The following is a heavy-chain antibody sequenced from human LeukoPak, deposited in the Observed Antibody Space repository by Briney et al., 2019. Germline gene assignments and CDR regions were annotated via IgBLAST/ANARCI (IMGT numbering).Heavy chain of an antibody. CDR1: GFTFRNYD. Sequence: GGSLRLSCAASGFTFRNYDMHWVRQFPGRGLEWVSAIGMADDTHYSDSVQGRLTISRENAKNSLYLQMNSLRDGDTVVYYCVRGGIQVSGIDAFDIWGQGTMVTVSS. CDR2: IGMADDT. D-gene: IGHD5/OR15-5a*01. V-gene: IGHV3-13*01. J-gene: IGHJ3*02. CDR3: VRGGIQVSGIDAFDI.